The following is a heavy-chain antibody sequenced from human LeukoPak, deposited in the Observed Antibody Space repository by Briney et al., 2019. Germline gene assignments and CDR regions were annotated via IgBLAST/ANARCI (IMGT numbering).Heavy chain of an antibody. CDR2: IYYHGST. Sequence: SETLSLTCTVSGDPISGYSNYKWSWIRQPPGKGLEWIGYIYYHGSTNYNPSLKSRVTFSVDTSKNQFSLKLSSVTAADTAVYYCAREYSAFDYWGQGTLVTVSS. V-gene: IGHV4-61*01. J-gene: IGHJ4*02. CDR1: GDPISGYSNYK. D-gene: IGHD6-13*01. CDR3: AREYSAFDY.